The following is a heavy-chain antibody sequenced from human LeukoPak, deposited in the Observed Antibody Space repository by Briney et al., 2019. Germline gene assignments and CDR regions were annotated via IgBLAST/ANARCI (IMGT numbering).Heavy chain of an antibody. Sequence: PGGSLRLSCAASGFTFSSYGMHWVRQAPGKGLEWGAVISYNGSNKYYADSVKGRFTISRDNSKNTLYLQMNSLRAEDTAVYYCAKVCGGDCYFKYYYYYYYMDVWGKGTTVTVSS. CDR2: ISYNGSNK. CDR3: AKVCGGDCYFKYYYYYYYMDV. CDR1: GFTFSSYG. D-gene: IGHD2-21*02. V-gene: IGHV3-30*18. J-gene: IGHJ6*03.